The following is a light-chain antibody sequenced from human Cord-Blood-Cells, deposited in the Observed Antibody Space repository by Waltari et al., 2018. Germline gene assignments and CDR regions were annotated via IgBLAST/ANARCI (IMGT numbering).Light chain of an antibody. CDR2: NVS. J-gene: IGLJ3*02. CDR3: CSYAGSYTWV. Sequence: QSALTQPRSVSGSPGQSVTISCTGNSTAVGGYNYVSWYQQHPGKAPKLLIYNVSKRPSGVPDRFSGSKSGNTASLTISGLQAEDEADYYCCSYAGSYTWVFGGGTKLTVL. CDR1: STAVGGYNY. V-gene: IGLV2-11*02.